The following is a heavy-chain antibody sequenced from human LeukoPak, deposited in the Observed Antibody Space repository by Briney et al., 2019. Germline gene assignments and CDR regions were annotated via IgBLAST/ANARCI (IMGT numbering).Heavy chain of an antibody. CDR1: GFTFSTYW. CDR3: ARPAWELLQFRPYDY. D-gene: IGHD1-26*01. V-gene: IGHV3-7*01. CDR2: IKQDGSEK. J-gene: IGHJ4*02. Sequence: GGSLRLSCAASGFTFSTYWMSWVRQAPGKGLEWVANIKQDGSEKYYVDSVKGRFTISRDNAKNSLYLQMNSLRAEDTAVYYCARPAWELLQFRPYDYWGQGTLVTVSS.